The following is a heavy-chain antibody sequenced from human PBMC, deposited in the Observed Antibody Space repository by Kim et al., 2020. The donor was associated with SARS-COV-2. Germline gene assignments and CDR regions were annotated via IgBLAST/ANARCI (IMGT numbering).Heavy chain of an antibody. J-gene: IGHJ4*02. D-gene: IGHD2-8*01. V-gene: IGHV3-48*02. Sequence: GGSLRLSCAASGFTFSSYSMNWVRQAPGKGLEWVSSISSSSSTIYYADSVKGRFTISRDNAKNSLYLQMNSLRDEETAVYYCARLHCTNGVCYYYFDHWGQGTLVTVSS. CDR1: GFTFSSYS. CDR2: ISSSSSTI. CDR3: ARLHCTNGVCYYYFDH.